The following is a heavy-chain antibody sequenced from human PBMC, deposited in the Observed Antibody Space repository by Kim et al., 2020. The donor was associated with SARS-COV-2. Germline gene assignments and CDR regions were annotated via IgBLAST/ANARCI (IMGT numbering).Heavy chain of an antibody. CDR1: GFTFSNAW. D-gene: IGHD3-22*01. Sequence: GGSLRLSCAASGFTFSNAWMSWVRQAPGKGLEWVGRIKSKTDGGTTDYAAPVKGRFTISRDDSKNTLYLQMNSLKTEDTAVYYCTTDYYDSSGYYYGLYYYGMDVWGQGTTVTVSS. CDR3: TTDYYDSSGYYYGLYYYGMDV. CDR2: IKSKTDGGTT. J-gene: IGHJ6*02. V-gene: IGHV3-15*01.